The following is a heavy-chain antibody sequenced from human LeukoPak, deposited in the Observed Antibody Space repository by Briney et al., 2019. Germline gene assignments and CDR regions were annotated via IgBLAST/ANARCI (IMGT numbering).Heavy chain of an antibody. V-gene: IGHV4-59*01. D-gene: IGHD5-24*01. J-gene: IGHJ4*02. Sequence: PSETLSLTCTVSGGSISSYYWSWLRQPPGKGLEWIGHVYCSGTTNYYPSLRSHVSISVDTYKNQCSLKLTSVTAADTAVYYCARGGGRDGVNLTRWGQGTLVTVSS. CDR1: GGSISSYY. CDR2: VYCSGTT. CDR3: ARGGGRDGVNLTR.